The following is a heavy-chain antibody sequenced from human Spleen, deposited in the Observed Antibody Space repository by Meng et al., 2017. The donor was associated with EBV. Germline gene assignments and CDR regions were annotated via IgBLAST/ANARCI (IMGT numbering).Heavy chain of an antibody. J-gene: IGHJ4*02. CDR3: ARHRDGSGTIRIPPYSYDY. CDR1: SGSVSGYY. V-gene: IGHV4-34*01. Sequence: QVQLQQWGERLLKPPETLSLTCAVYSGSVSGYYWIWIRQSPGKGLEWIGEITHTKSTNYNPFLKSRVTISIDTSTNRFSLKLSSVTAADTAVYYCARHRDGSGTIRIPPYSYDYWGLGTLVTVSS. CDR2: ITHTKST. D-gene: IGHD3-10*01.